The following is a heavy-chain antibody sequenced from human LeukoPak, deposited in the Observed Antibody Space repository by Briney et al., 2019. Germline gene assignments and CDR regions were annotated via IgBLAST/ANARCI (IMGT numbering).Heavy chain of an antibody. CDR1: GFSFDDYD. Sequence: GGSLRLSCAASGFSFDDYDMSWVRQAPGKGLEWVSGINWNGGSTGYADSVKGRFTISRDNAKNSLYLQMSSLRAEDTALYYCARVEGGYFDYWGQGTLVTVSS. J-gene: IGHJ4*02. CDR3: ARVEGGYFDY. V-gene: IGHV3-20*04. CDR2: INWNGGST. D-gene: IGHD3-16*01.